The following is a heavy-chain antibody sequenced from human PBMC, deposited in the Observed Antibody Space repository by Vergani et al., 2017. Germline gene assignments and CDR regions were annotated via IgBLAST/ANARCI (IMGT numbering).Heavy chain of an antibody. CDR1: GFTSSYYG. CDR2: IGKDGINT. V-gene: IGHV3-30*02. Sequence: QVHLVESGGGVVQPGRSLRLSCVVSGFTSSYYGMHWIRQAPGKGLEWLAYIGKDGINTRYRDAVKGRFTVSRDNSKDRLYLQMDSLRSEDTALYYCAKYLRYSTDGLSDSWGPGTLVIVSS. J-gene: IGHJ4*02. CDR3: AKYLRYSTDGLSDS. D-gene: IGHD2/OR15-2a*01.